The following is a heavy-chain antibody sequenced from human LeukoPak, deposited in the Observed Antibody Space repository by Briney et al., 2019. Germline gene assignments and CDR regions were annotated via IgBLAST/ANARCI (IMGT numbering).Heavy chain of an antibody. V-gene: IGHV1-18*01. CDR1: GYTFTNYG. Sequence: RASVKVSCKASGYTFTNYGVNWVRQAPGQGLEWMGWISAYNGNTKYAQKLQGRVTMTTDTSTSTAYMELRSLRSDDTAVYYCARFTPRLTREKFDYWGQGTLVTVSS. J-gene: IGHJ4*02. CDR3: ARFTPRLTREKFDY. CDR2: ISAYNGNT. D-gene: IGHD2-2*01.